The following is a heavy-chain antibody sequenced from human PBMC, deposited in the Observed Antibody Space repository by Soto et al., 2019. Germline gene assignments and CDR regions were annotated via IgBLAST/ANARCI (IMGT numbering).Heavy chain of an antibody. Sequence: QVQLVESGGGVVQPGRSLRLSCAASGFTFSSYGMHWVRQAPGKGLEWVAVIWYDGSNKYYADSVKGRFTISRDNSKNTLYLQMNSLRAEDTAVYYWAREIRLAVAAWGQGTLVTVSS. CDR2: IWYDGSNK. D-gene: IGHD6-19*01. V-gene: IGHV3-33*01. CDR3: AREIRLAVAA. CDR1: GFTFSSYG. J-gene: IGHJ5*02.